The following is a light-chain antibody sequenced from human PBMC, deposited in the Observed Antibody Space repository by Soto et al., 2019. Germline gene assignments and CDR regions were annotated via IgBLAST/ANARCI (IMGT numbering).Light chain of an antibody. Sequence: QSVLTQPPSVSGAPGQGVTISCTGSSSNIGAGYDVHWYQQLPGAAPKLLIFGNDNRPSGVPDRFSGSRSGTSASLAITGLQAEDEADYYCSSFAGPVWVFGGGTQLTV. CDR3: SSFAGPVWV. CDR1: SSNIGAGYD. V-gene: IGLV1-40*01. J-gene: IGLJ3*02. CDR2: GND.